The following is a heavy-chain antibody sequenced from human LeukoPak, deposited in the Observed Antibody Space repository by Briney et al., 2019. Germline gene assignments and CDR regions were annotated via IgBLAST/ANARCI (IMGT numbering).Heavy chain of an antibody. CDR1: GYSISSGYY. J-gene: IGHJ3*02. CDR2: IYHSGST. CDR3: ASSCSSTSCHAAFDI. Sequence: SETLSLTCTVSGYSISSGYYWGWIRQPPGKGLEWIGSIYHSGSTYYSPSLKSRVTISVDTSKNQFSLKLSSVTAADTAVYYCASSCSSTSCHAAFDIWGQGTMVTVSS. V-gene: IGHV4-38-2*02. D-gene: IGHD2-2*01.